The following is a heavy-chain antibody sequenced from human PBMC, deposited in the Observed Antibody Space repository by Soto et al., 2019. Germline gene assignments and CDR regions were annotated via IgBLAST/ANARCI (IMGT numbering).Heavy chain of an antibody. V-gene: IGHV4-34*01. J-gene: IGHJ4*02. CDR3: ARGRGGYSYGDLYFDY. CDR2: INHSGST. Sequence: QVQLQQWGAGLLKPSETLSLTCAVYGGSFSGYYWSWIRQPPGKGLEWLGEINHSGSTNYNPSLKRRITISVDTSKNQFSLKLSSVTAADTAVYYCARGRGGYSYGDLYFDYWGQGTLVTVSS. D-gene: IGHD5-18*01. CDR1: GGSFSGYY.